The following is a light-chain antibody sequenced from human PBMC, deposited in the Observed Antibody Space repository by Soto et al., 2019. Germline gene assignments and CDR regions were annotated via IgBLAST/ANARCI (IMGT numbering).Light chain of an antibody. CDR2: GAS. CDR1: QSVISTY. Sequence: EIVLTQSPGTLSLSPGERATLSCRASQSVISTYLAWYQQKPGQAPRLLIYGASSRATGIPDRFSGSGSGXXXXXXXXRLEPEDFAVYYCQQYRDSLGTFGQGTKVEIK. J-gene: IGKJ1*01. V-gene: IGKV3-20*01. CDR3: QQYRDSLGT.